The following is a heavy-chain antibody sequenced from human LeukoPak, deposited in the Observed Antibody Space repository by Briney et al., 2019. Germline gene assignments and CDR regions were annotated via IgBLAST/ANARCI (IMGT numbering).Heavy chain of an antibody. CDR2: INAGNGNT. D-gene: IGHD2-15*01. CDR1: GYTFTSYA. V-gene: IGHV1-3*01. Sequence: ASVKVSCKASGYTFTSYAMHWVRQAPGQRLEWMGWINAGNGNTKYSQKFQGRVTITRDTSASTAYMELSSLRSDDAAVYYCARGGLGYCSGGSCYFHWFDPWGQGTLVTVSS. J-gene: IGHJ5*02. CDR3: ARGGLGYCSGGSCYFHWFDP.